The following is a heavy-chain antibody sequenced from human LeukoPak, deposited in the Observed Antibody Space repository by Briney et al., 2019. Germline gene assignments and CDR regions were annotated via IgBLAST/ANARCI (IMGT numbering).Heavy chain of an antibody. J-gene: IGHJ4*02. Sequence: GSLRLSCAASGFTFSSYEMNWIRQPPGKGLEWIGSIYYSGSTYYNPSLKSRVTISVDTSKNQFSLKLSSVTAADTAVYYCARALGYSYAVAYWGQGTLVTVSS. CDR3: ARALGYSYAVAY. CDR2: IYYSGST. V-gene: IGHV4-39*07. CDR1: GFTFSSYE. D-gene: IGHD5-18*01.